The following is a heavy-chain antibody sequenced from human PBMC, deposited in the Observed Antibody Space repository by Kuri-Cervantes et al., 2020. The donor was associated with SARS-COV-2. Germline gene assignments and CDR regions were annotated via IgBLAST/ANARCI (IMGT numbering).Heavy chain of an antibody. CDR1: GFTFSSYA. CDR3: AKVAKYYDFWSGPSAAYYFDY. CDR2: IYSGGSST. D-gene: IGHD3-3*01. Sequence: GESLKISCAAFGFTFSSYAMSWVRQAPGKGLEWVSVIYSGGSSTYYADSVKGRFTISRDNSKNTLYLQMNSLRAEDTAVYYCAKVAKYYDFWSGPSAAYYFDYWGQGTLVTVSS. V-gene: IGHV3-23*03. J-gene: IGHJ4*02.